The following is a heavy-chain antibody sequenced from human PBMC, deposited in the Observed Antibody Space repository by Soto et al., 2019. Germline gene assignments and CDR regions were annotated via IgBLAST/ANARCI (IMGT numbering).Heavy chain of an antibody. CDR3: ASEYSYDSNAYYSAYFDY. D-gene: IGHD3-22*01. J-gene: IGHJ4*02. CDR2: IHHSGRT. CDR1: GGPINSNIYY. V-gene: IGHV4-39*01. Sequence: TSETLSLTCTVSGGPINSNIYYWSWIRQPPGKGLEWIGSIHHSGRTYNSPSLKSRVTISADTSKNQFSLKLSSVTAADTAMYYCASEYSYDSNAYYSAYFDYWGQGALVTVSS.